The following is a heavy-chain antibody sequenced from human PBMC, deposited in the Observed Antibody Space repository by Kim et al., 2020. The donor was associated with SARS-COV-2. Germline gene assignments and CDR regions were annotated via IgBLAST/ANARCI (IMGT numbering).Heavy chain of an antibody. CDR2: INPSGGST. CDR3: ARVGALGYYGSGSYGFLGSYGMDV. V-gene: IGHV1-46*01. CDR1: GYTFTSYY. J-gene: IGHJ6*02. Sequence: ASVKVSCKASGYTFTSYYMHWVRQAPGQGLEWMGIINPSGGSTSYAQKFQGRVTMTRETSTSTVYMELSSLRSEDTAVYYCARVGALGYYGSGSYGFLGSYGMDVWGQGTTVTVSS. D-gene: IGHD3-10*01.